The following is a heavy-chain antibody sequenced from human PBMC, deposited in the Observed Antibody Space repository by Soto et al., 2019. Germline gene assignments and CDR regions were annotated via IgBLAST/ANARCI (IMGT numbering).Heavy chain of an antibody. CDR2: IKRKDDGETA. CDR1: GFSFTNAC. CDR3: TTGVAGYNAFDY. J-gene: IGHJ4*02. D-gene: IGHD1-20*01. V-gene: IGHV3-15*01. Sequence: EVQLVESGGGVVKPGGSLRLSCVASGFSFTNACMIWVRQAPGKGLEWVGHIKRKDDGETADYGTHVKARFTTSSDDSKNTVYLQLNSLTTEDSGVYYCTTGVAGYNAFDYWGQGTMVTVSS.